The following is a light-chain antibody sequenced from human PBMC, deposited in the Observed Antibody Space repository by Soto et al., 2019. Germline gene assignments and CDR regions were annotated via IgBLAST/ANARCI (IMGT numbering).Light chain of an antibody. J-gene: IGKJ1*01. Sequence: DIQMTQSPSTLSASVGDRVTITCRASQSISSWLAWYQQKPGKAPKLLIYDASILESGVPSRFSGSGSGTEFTLTISSLQPDDFATFYCQQYNIYWTFGQGTKVEIK. CDR2: DAS. CDR1: QSISSW. CDR3: QQYNIYWT. V-gene: IGKV1-5*01.